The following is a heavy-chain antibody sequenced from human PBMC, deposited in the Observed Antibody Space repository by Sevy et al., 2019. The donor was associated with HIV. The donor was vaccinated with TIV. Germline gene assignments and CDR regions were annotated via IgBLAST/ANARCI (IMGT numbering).Heavy chain of an antibody. Sequence: SETLSLTCTVSGGSISSGDYYWSWIRQPPGKGLEWIGYIYYSGSTYYNPSLKSRVTISVDTSKNQFSLKLSSVTAADTGVYYCARSPAGYSGYDFDYRGQGTLVTVSS. D-gene: IGHD5-12*01. CDR3: ARSPAGYSGYDFDY. CDR1: GGSISSGDYY. V-gene: IGHV4-30-4*01. J-gene: IGHJ4*02. CDR2: IYYSGST.